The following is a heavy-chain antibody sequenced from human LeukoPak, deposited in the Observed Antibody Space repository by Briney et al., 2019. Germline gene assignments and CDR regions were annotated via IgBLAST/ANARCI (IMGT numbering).Heavy chain of an antibody. CDR3: VKGNLRGRNWYSPDH. CDR2: ISSDGDNT. Sequence: GGSLRLSCSASGFTSSSYTMHWVRQAPGKGLEYVSTISSDGDNTYYADSVNGRFTIFRGNSKNTLHLQMSSLSAGDTAVYYCVKGNLRGRNWYSPDHWGQGTLVTVSS. CDR1: GFTSSSYT. V-gene: IGHV3-64D*09. D-gene: IGHD2-21*01. J-gene: IGHJ4*02.